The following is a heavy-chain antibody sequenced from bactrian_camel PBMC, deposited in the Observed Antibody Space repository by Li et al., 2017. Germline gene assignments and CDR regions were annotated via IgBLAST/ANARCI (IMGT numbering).Heavy chain of an antibody. Sequence: HVQLVESGGGSVQAGGSLRLSCTASGFTFDDSDMGWHRQAPGNECELVSTISNDGTTYYADSVKGRFTCSRDNAKNTVYLRMNSLKSEDTALYYCVTTAGGDPDSRRHQGTQVTVS. V-gene: IGHV3S63*01. D-gene: IGHD4*01. J-gene: IGHJ4*01. CDR1: GFTFDDSD. CDR2: TISNDGTT.